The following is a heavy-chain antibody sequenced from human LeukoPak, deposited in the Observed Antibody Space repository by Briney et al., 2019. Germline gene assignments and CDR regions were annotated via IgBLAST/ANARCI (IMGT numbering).Heavy chain of an antibody. D-gene: IGHD1-14*01. CDR3: ARGVEPLAANTLAY. Sequence: GGSLRLSCAASGFTVITNDMTWVRQARWKGVEWVSVLYSDGNTKYADSVQGRFTISRDNSKNTLYLEMNSLSPDDTAVYYCARGVEPLAANTLAYWGQGTLVTVSS. V-gene: IGHV3-53*01. CDR2: LYSDGNT. CDR1: GFTVITND. J-gene: IGHJ4*02.